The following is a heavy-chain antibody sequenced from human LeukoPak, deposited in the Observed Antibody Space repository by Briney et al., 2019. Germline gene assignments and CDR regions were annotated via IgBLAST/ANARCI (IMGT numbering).Heavy chain of an antibody. Sequence: PSETLSLTCTVSGGSIGSYYWSWIRQPPGKGLEWIGYIYYSGSTNYNPSLKSRVTISVDTSKNQFSLKLSSVTAADTAVYYCARGQGYYYDSSGYYSGGHFDYWGQGTLVTVSS. J-gene: IGHJ4*02. CDR2: IYYSGST. V-gene: IGHV4-59*01. CDR1: GGSIGSYY. CDR3: ARGQGYYYDSSGYYSGGHFDY. D-gene: IGHD3-22*01.